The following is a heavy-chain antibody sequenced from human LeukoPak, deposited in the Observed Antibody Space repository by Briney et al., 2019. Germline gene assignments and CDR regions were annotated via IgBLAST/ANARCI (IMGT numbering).Heavy chain of an antibody. CDR3: ARQPIVVVPAAMPAFFDY. CDR2: ISGSGGST. V-gene: IGHV3-23*01. D-gene: IGHD2-2*01. J-gene: IGHJ4*02. Sequence: GGSLRLSCEASGFTFSSYAMSWVRQAPGKGLEWVSAISGSGGSTYYADSVKGRFTISRDNSKNTLYLQMNSLRAEDTAVYYCARQPIVVVPAAMPAFFDYWGQGTLVTVSS. CDR1: GFTFSSYA.